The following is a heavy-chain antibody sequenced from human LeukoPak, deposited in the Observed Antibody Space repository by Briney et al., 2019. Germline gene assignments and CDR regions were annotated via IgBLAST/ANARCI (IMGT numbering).Heavy chain of an antibody. Sequence: PSETLSLTCTVSGGSISSYHWSWIRQPPGKGLECIGYIYYSGSTHYIPSLKSRVTISVDTSKNQFSLKLSSVTAADTAVYFCARARNYYDSSDYYYEGDAFDIWGQGTMVTVSS. J-gene: IGHJ3*02. CDR1: GGSISSYH. V-gene: IGHV4-59*01. CDR3: ARARNYYDSSDYYYEGDAFDI. CDR2: IYYSGST. D-gene: IGHD3-22*01.